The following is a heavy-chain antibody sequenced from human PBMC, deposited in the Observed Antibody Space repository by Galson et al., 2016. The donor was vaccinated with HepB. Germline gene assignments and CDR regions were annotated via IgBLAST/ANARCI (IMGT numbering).Heavy chain of an antibody. CDR1: GFSLTTSGVG. V-gene: IGHV2-5*02. J-gene: IGHJ4*02. Sequence: PALVKPTQTLTLTCTFSGFSLTTSGVGVGWIRQPPGKALEWLALIYWDDDKRYSTSLKSRPTITKDTSKNQVVLTMTSMDPVDTATYFRANSHWEWEPLPHEYFDYWGQETQVTVSS. D-gene: IGHD1-26*01. CDR3: ANSHWEWEPLPHEYFDY. CDR2: IYWDDDK.